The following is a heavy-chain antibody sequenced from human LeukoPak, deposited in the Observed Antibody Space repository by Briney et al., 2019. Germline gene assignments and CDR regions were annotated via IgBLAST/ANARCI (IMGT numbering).Heavy chain of an antibody. J-gene: IGHJ4*02. Sequence: GGSLRLSCAASGFTFSNYWMTWVRQAPGKGLERVANIKHDGSEKYYVDSVKGRFTISRDNSKNTLYLQMNSLRAEDTAVYYCARDTGYDSSGYQDYWGQGTLVTVSS. CDR2: IKHDGSEK. CDR3: ARDTGYDSSGYQDY. D-gene: IGHD3-22*01. V-gene: IGHV3-7*01. CDR1: GFTFSNYW.